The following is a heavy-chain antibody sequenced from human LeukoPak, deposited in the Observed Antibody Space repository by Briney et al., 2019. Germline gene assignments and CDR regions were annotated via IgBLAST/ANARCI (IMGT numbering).Heavy chain of an antibody. CDR2: ISYDGSNK. V-gene: IGHV3-30*03. Sequence: GGSLRLSCAASGFTFSSYGMHRFSQPPAKGLQWVAVISYDGSNKYYADSVKGRFTISRDNSKNTLYLQMNSLRAEDRAVYYCAGFGESSLAFDIWGQGTMVTVSS. D-gene: IGHD3-10*01. CDR1: GFTFSSYG. CDR3: AGFGESSLAFDI. J-gene: IGHJ3*02.